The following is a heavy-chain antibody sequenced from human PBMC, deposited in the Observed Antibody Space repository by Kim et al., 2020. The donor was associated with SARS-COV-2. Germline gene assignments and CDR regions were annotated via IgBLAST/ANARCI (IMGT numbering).Heavy chain of an antibody. CDR1: GGSISSGSYY. V-gene: IGHV4-61*02. Sequence: SETLSLTCTVSGGSISSGSYYWSWIRQPAGKGLEWIGRIYTSGSTNYNPSLKSRVTISVDTSKNQFSLKLSSVTAADTAVYYCARDGVTTKHYYYYYGMDVWGQGTTVTVSS. J-gene: IGHJ6*02. CDR3: ARDGVTTKHYYYYYGMDV. D-gene: IGHD4-4*01. CDR2: IYTSGST.